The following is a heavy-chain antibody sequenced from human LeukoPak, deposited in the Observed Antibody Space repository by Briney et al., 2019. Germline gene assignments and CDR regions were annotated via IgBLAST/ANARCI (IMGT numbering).Heavy chain of an antibody. CDR2: IPSNGDGK. Sequence: PGRSLRLSCAASGFSFGSYPMHWVRQAPGKGLEWVAVIPSNGDGKYYIESVKGRFTISRDNFNDSLFLKMNTLRPEDTAVYYCARQATALGYVHNYLDVWGKGTTVTVSS. CDR1: GFSFGSYP. V-gene: IGHV3-30*10. D-gene: IGHD5-12*01. J-gene: IGHJ6*03. CDR3: ARQATALGYVHNYLDV.